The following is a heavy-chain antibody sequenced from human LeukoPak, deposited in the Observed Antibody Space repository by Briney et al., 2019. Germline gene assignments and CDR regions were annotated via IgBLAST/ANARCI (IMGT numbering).Heavy chain of an antibody. Sequence: GASVKVSCKASGYTFTSYDINWVRQATGQGLEWMGWMNPNSGNTGYAQKFQGRVTMTRNTSISTAYMELSSLRSEETAVYYCARGRRSSSWYGENWFDPWGQGTLVTVSS. CDR1: GYTFTSYD. J-gene: IGHJ5*02. CDR3: ARGRRSSSWYGENWFDP. CDR2: MNPNSGNT. D-gene: IGHD6-13*01. V-gene: IGHV1-8*01.